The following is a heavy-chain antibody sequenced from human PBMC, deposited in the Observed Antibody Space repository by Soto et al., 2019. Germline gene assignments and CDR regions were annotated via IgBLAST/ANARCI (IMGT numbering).Heavy chain of an antibody. CDR1: GGSISSGGYY. D-gene: IGHD4-17*01. CDR3: ASFDYGDYYYYGMDV. Sequence: PSETLSLTCTVSGGSISSGGYYWSWIRQHPGKGLEWIGYIYYSGSTYYNPSLKSRVTISVDTSKNQFSLKLSSVTAADTAVYYCASFDYGDYYYYGMDVWGQGTTVTVSS. CDR2: IYYSGST. J-gene: IGHJ6*02. V-gene: IGHV4-31*03.